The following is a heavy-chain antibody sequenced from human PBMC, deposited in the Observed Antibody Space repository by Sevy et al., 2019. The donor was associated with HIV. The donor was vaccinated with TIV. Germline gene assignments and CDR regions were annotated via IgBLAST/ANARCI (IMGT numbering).Heavy chain of an antibody. CDR1: GFTFSTYS. D-gene: IGHD2-15*01. Sequence: GGSLRLSCVASGFTFSTYSVNWVRQAPGKGLEWVSYISSSSGTMSYADSVKGRFTISRDNAKNSLYLQMNSLRDEDTAVYYCARAYCSGGTCYSLTAYDILGQGTMVTVSS. J-gene: IGHJ3*02. CDR2: ISSSSGTM. CDR3: ARAYCSGGTCYSLTAYDI. V-gene: IGHV3-48*02.